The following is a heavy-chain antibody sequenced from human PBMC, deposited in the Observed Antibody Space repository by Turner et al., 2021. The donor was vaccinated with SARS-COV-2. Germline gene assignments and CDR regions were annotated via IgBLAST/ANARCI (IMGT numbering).Heavy chain of an antibody. CDR1: GFTFSRYR. V-gene: IGHV3-21*01. J-gene: IGHJ3*02. D-gene: IGHD3-22*01. CDR3: ARARWDYYDSSGYYPDAFDI. Sequence: EVQLVESGGGLVKPGGSLRLSCAASGFTFSRYRMTWVRQAPGKGLEWVSSISSSSSYIYYADSVKGRFTISRDNAKKSLFLQMNSLRAEDTAVYYCARARWDYYDSSGYYPDAFDIWGQGTMVTVSS. CDR2: ISSSSSYI.